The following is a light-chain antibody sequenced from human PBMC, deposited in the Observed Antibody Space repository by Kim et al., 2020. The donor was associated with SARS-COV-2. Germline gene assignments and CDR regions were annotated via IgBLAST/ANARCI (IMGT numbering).Light chain of an antibody. CDR1: NSNIGSKS. CDR3: ASWDDSLSGWV. V-gene: IGLV1-44*01. Sequence: ELTQPPSASGAPGQRVTISCSGSNSNIGSKSVSWYQHLPGMAPKLLIYTNDQRPSGVPDRFSGSKSGTSASLAISGLQSDDEAHYYCASWDDSLSGWVFGGGTQLTVL. J-gene: IGLJ3*02. CDR2: TND.